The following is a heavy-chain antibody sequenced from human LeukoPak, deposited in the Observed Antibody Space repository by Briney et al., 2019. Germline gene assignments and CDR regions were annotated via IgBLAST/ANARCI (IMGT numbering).Heavy chain of an antibody. V-gene: IGHV1-69*04. Sequence: ASVKVSCKASGGTFGSYAIGRVRQAPGQGLEWMGRIIPILGIANYAQKFQGRVTITADKSTSTAYMELSSLRSEDTAVYYCARWVGYCSSTSCYQSSGYDLYYFDYWGQGTLVTVSS. CDR3: ARWVGYCSSTSCYQSSGYDLYYFDY. CDR2: IIPILGIA. CDR1: GGTFGSYA. J-gene: IGHJ4*02. D-gene: IGHD2-2*01.